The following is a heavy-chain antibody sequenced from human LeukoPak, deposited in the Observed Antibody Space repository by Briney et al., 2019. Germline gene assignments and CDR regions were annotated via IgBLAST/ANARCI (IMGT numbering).Heavy chain of an antibody. D-gene: IGHD3-10*01. CDR2: MKSKTDGGTT. CDR1: GFTFSSYG. V-gene: IGHV3-15*01. Sequence: GRSLRLSCAASGFTFSSYGMHWVRQAPGKGLEWVGRMKSKTDGGTTDYAAPVKGRFTISRDDSKNTLYLQMNSLKTEDTAVYYCTTVSDYVWFGELLDYWGQGTLVTVSS. CDR3: TTVSDYVWFGELLDY. J-gene: IGHJ4*02.